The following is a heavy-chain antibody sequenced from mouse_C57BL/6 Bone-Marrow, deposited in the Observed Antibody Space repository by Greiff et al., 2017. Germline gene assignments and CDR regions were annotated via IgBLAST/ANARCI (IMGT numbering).Heavy chain of an antibody. Sequence: VQLKESGAELVKPGASVTLSCTASGFNIKDYYMHWVKQRTEQGLEWIGRLDPADGESTSAPNFEGKATLTADTSSNTAYLLHSSLTSEDTAVDYGASYYYGSSPMDYWGQGTSVTVSS. V-gene: IGHV14-2*01. CDR1: GFNIKDYY. D-gene: IGHD1-1*01. J-gene: IGHJ4*01. CDR3: ASYYYGSSPMDY. CDR2: LDPADGES.